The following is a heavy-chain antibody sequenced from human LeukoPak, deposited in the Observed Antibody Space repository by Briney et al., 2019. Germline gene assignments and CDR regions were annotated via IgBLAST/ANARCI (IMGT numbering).Heavy chain of an antibody. CDR2: VIGTAGNT. CDR1: GFTLNNHG. V-gene: IGHV3-23*01. D-gene: IGHD3-10*01. CDR3: ARDMGIPRVRGVIPHDAVDI. Sequence: PGGTLRLSCAASGFTLNNHGMNWVRQAPGKGLEWVATVIGTAGNTYYADSVKGRFTISRDNSKNKLYVQMNSLRVEDTAIYYCARDMGIPRVRGVIPHDAVDIWGQGTTVTVSS. J-gene: IGHJ3*02.